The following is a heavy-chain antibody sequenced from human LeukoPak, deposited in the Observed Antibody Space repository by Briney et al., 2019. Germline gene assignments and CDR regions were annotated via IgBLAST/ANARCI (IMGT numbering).Heavy chain of an antibody. Sequence: IPSETLSLTCTVSGGSISSGGYFWGWIRQPPGKGLEWIAYIYHSGSTYYNLSLRSRVTISVDGSKNQFSLKVTSVTAADTAVYYCARQTAYYYGPDYWGQGTLVTVSS. CDR1: GGSISSGGYF. V-gene: IGHV4-30-2*01. CDR3: ARQTAYYYGPDY. D-gene: IGHD3-10*01. J-gene: IGHJ4*02. CDR2: IYHSGST.